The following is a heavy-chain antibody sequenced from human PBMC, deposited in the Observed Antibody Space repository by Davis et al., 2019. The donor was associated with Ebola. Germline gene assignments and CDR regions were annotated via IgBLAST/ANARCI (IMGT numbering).Heavy chain of an antibody. CDR3: ARESIVVVVAAGGYYYYGMDV. J-gene: IGHJ6*02. Sequence: ASVKVSCKASGYTFTSYYMHWVRQAPGQGLEWMGINNPSGGSTSYAQKFQGRVTMTRDTSTSTVYMELSSLRSEDTAVYYCARESIVVVVAAGGYYYYGMDVWGQGTTVTVSS. V-gene: IGHV1-46*01. D-gene: IGHD2-15*01. CDR2: NNPSGGST. CDR1: GYTFTSYY.